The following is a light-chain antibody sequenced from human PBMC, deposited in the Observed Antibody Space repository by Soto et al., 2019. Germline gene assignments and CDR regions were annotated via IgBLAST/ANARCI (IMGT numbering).Light chain of an antibody. CDR3: QQSDTLPIT. V-gene: IGKV1-12*01. J-gene: IGKJ4*01. CDR2: SAS. Sequence: DIQMTQSPSSVSAFVGDSVTITCRARQGINTWLAWYQQKPVKAPKLLMYSASILHTGVSSRFTGGGSGTEFTLTINSLQPEDLTTYYCQQSDTLPITFGGGTKVDSK. CDR1: QGINTW.